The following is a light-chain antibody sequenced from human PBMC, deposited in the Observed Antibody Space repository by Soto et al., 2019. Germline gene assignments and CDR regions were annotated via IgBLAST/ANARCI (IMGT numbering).Light chain of an antibody. V-gene: IGLV1-47*01. CDR2: KNN. J-gene: IGLJ2*01. CDR3: ASWDNNLNGPI. Sequence: QSVLTQPHSASGTPGQRVTISCSGSSSNIGSNYAFWYQQLPGTAPKLLIYKNNQRPSGVSDRFSGSRSGTSASLAITGLRVDDEADYYCASWDNNLNGPIFGGGTKLTVL. CDR1: SSNIGSNY.